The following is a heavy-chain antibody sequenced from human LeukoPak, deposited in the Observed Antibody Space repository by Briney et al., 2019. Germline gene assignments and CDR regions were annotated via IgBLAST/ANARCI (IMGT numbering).Heavy chain of an antibody. CDR3: ARDPCSGGTCYIHPFDY. V-gene: IGHV1-3*01. CDR2: INDGNGNT. J-gene: IGHJ4*02. D-gene: IGHD2-15*01. CDR1: GYTFTSYA. Sequence: ASVKVSCKASGYTFTSYALHWVRQAPGQRLEWMGWINDGNGNTKYSQKFQGRVTFTRDTSASTAYMELSSLRSEDTAVYYCARDPCSGGTCYIHPFDYWGQGALVTVSS.